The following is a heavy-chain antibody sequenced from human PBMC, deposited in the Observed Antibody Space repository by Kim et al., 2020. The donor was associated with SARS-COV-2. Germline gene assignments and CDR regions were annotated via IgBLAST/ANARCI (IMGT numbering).Heavy chain of an antibody. CDR3: ARTPYDFWSGWTAEFDP. D-gene: IGHD3-3*01. CDR2: IYTSGST. V-gene: IGHV4-61*02. CDR1: GGSISSGSYY. Sequence: SETLSLTCTVSGGSISSGSYYWSWIRQPAGKGLEWIGRIYTSGSTNYNPSLKSRVTISVDTSKNQFSLKLSSVTAADTAVYYCARTPYDFWSGWTAEFDPWGQGTLVTVSS. J-gene: IGHJ5*02.